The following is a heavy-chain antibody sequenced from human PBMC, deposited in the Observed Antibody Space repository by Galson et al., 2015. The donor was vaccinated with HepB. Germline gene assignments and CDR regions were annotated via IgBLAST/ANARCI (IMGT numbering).Heavy chain of an antibody. Sequence: SVKVSCKASGGTFSSYAISWVRQAPGQGLEWMGGIIPILGIANYAQKFQGRVTITADKSTSTAYMELSSLRSEDTAVYYCASLILGYCTGGVCGVGNYYYYYMDVWGKGTTVTVSS. CDR1: GGTFSSYA. CDR2: IIPILGIA. J-gene: IGHJ6*03. V-gene: IGHV1-69*10. D-gene: IGHD2-8*02. CDR3: ASLILGYCTGGVCGVGNYYYYYMDV.